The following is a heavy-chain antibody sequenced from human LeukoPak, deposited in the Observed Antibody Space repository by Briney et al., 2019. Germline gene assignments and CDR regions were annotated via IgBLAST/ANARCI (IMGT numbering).Heavy chain of an antibody. CDR1: GGSISSSSHY. CDR3: ARSGGSSDYALYFDS. V-gene: IGHV4-39*01. D-gene: IGHD3-22*01. J-gene: IGHJ4*02. CDR2: IYYSGST. Sequence: PSETLSLTCTVSGGSISSSSHYWGWIRQPPGKGLEWIGSIYYSGSTYYNPSLKSRVTISVDTSKNQFSLKLSSVTAADTAVYSCARSGGSSDYALYFDSWGQGTLVTVSS.